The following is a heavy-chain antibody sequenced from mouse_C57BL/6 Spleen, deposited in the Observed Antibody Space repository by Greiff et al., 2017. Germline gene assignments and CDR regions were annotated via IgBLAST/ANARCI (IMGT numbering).Heavy chain of an antibody. CDR2: ISSGGSYT. Sequence: DVMLVESGGDLVKPGGSLKLSCAASGFTFSSSGMSWVRQTPDKRLEWVATISSGGSYTYYPDSLKGRFTISRDNAKNTLYLQMSSLKSEDTAMYYCARQRDYGYYFDYWGQGTTLTVSS. D-gene: IGHD2-2*01. CDR3: ARQRDYGYYFDY. J-gene: IGHJ2*01. V-gene: IGHV5-6*02. CDR1: GFTFSSSG.